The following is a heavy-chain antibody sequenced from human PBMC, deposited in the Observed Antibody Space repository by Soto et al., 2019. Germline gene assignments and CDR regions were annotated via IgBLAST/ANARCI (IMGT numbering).Heavy chain of an antibody. Sequence: PVGSLRLSCAPSESTLSNVWMSWVRQAPGKGLEWVGRVKREIDGATTDYAAPVKGRFTISKDDSKNTVYLQMNSLRTEDTAVYYCTTDPIRDYWGLGTLVTVS. D-gene: IGHD2-21*01. CDR1: ESTLSNVW. J-gene: IGHJ4*02. CDR3: TTDPIRDY. V-gene: IGHV3-15*01. CDR2: VKREIDGATT.